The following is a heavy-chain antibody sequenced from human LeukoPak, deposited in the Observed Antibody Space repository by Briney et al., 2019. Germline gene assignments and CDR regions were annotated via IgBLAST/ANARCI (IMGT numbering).Heavy chain of an antibody. V-gene: IGHV1-8*01. CDR2: MNPNSGNT. Sequence: ASVKVSCKASGYTFTSYDINWVRQAPGQGLEWMGWMNPNSGNTGYAQKFQGRVTMTRNTSISTAYMELSSLRSEDTAVYYCARGLPSIVVVPAAMRAFDIWGQGTMVTVSS. D-gene: IGHD2-2*01. CDR1: GYTFTSYD. J-gene: IGHJ3*02. CDR3: ARGLPSIVVVPAAMRAFDI.